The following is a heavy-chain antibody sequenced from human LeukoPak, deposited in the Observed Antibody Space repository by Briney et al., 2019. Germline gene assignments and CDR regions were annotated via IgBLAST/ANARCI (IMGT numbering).Heavy chain of an antibody. D-gene: IGHD3-10*01. CDR2: INHSGST. Sequence: SGTLSLTCAVYGGSFSGYYWSWIRQPPGKGLEWIGEINHSGSTNYNPSLKSRVTISVDKSKNQFSLKLSSVTAADTAVYYCTRDSVLSYGSGSFYYYYMDVWGKGTTVTISS. V-gene: IGHV4-34*01. CDR3: TRDSVLSYGSGSFYYYYMDV. J-gene: IGHJ6*03. CDR1: GGSFSGYY.